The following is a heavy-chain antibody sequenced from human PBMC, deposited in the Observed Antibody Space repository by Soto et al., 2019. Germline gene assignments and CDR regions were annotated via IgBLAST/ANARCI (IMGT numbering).Heavy chain of an antibody. J-gene: IGHJ4*02. CDR1: GFPFNSYA. Sequence: EVRLLESGGGSVQPGGSLRLSCSASGFPFNSYAMSWVRQAPGKGLEWVSGISGSGGNTYYADSVKGRYTISRDNSKNTLYLRMNSLRVEDTAVYYCVKREARGSGSPYWGQGTLVTVSS. CDR2: ISGSGGNT. V-gene: IGHV3-23*01. CDR3: VKREARGSGSPY. D-gene: IGHD3-10*01.